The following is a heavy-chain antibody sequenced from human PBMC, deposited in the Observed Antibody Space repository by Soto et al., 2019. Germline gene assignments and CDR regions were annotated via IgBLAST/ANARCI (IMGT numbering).Heavy chain of an antibody. CDR1: GYTFTEQY. D-gene: IGHD3-16*02. CDR2: IHPNSGEN. CDR3: SRDLSRHSWRRLDR. J-gene: IGHJ5*02. V-gene: IGHV1-2*02. Sequence: MVSCTSSGYTFTEQYITWVRQAPGHATEYMEWIHPNSGENKYVERFQGRVTMTRGTYLSTAYLELRTLTSDDTAVYYWSRDLSRHSWRRLDRWAQGTWVTV.